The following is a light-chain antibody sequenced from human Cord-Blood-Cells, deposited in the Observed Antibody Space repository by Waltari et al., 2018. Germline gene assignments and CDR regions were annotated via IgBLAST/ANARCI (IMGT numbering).Light chain of an antibody. V-gene: IGLV2-23*01. CDR1: SSDVGSYNL. J-gene: IGLJ3*02. CDR2: EGS. CDR3: CSYAGSSTWV. Sequence: QSALTQPASVSGPPGQSITISRTGTSSDVGSYNLFSWYQQHPGKAPKLMIYEGSKRPSGVSNRFSGSKSGNTASLTISGLQAEDEADYYCCSYAGSSTWVFGGGTKLTVL.